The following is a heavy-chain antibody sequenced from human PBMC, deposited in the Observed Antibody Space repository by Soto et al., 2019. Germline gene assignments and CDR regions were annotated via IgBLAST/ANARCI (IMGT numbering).Heavy chain of an antibody. J-gene: IGHJ6*02. CDR3: ERLGGYCSGSSCHGYYAMDV. V-gene: IGHV1-58*01. D-gene: IGHD2-2*01. Sequence: ASVKVSCKASGFTFTSSAVQWVRQARGQRLEWIGWIVVGSGNTNYAQKFQERVTITRDMSTSTAYMELNSLRSEDTAVYYCERLGGYCSGSSCHGYYAMDVWGQGITVTVSS. CDR1: GFTFTSSA. CDR2: IVVGSGNT.